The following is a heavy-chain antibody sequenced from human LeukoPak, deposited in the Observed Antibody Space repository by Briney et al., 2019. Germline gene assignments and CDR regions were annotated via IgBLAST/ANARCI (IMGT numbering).Heavy chain of an antibody. CDR3: ARPGAYSSAWYLAY. CDR1: GYSFSDYW. CDR2: IYPGDSDI. J-gene: IGHJ4*02. Sequence: PGESLKISCKGSGYSFSDYWIGWVRQMPGKGLEWMGIIYPGDSDIRYSPSFQGQVTISADKSISTAYLQWSSLKASDTAMYYCARPGAYSSAWYLAYWGQGTLVTVSS. D-gene: IGHD6-19*01. V-gene: IGHV5-51*01.